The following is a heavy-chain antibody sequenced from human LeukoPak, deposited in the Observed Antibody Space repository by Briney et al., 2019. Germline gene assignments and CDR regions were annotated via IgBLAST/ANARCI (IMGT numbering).Heavy chain of an antibody. D-gene: IGHD3-10*01. J-gene: IGHJ4*01. CDR2: INSDGSST. V-gene: IGHV3-74*01. CDR3: ARAVYYSNYLGY. Sequence: GGSLRLSCAASGFTFSYYWMHWVRQAPGKGLVWVSRINSDGSSTNYADSVKGRFTISRDNAKNTLYLQMNSLRAEDTAMYYCARAVYYSNYLGYWGQGTLVTVSS. CDR1: GFTFSYYW.